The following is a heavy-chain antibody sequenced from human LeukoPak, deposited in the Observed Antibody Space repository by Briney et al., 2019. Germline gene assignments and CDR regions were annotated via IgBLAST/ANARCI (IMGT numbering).Heavy chain of an antibody. J-gene: IGHJ4*02. CDR2: IRKKGYGETT. D-gene: IGHD4-17*01. CDR3: SRGLHDYGDSNYYFDQ. CDR1: GFSFSDHW. V-gene: IGHV3-49*05. Sequence: NPGGSLRLSCAASGFSFSDHWMNWLRQAPGRGLEFVSFIRKKGYGETTDYAASVRGRFTISRDDAKSTAYLQMNSLEIEDTALYYCSRGLHDYGDSNYYFDQWGRGTQVTVSS.